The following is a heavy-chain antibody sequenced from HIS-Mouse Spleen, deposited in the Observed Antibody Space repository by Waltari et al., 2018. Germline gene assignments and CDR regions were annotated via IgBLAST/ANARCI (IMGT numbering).Heavy chain of an antibody. CDR3: AKDISIFGVVPYYYGMDV. D-gene: IGHD3-3*01. CDR1: GFTFDDYA. CDR2: ISWNSGSI. J-gene: IGHJ6*02. V-gene: IGHV3-9*01. Sequence: EVQLVESGGGLVQPGRSLRLSCAASGFTFDDYAMHWVRQAPGKGLEWVSGISWNSGSIGYADSVKGRFTISRDNAKNSLYRQRNSLRAEDTALYYCAKDISIFGVVPYYYGMDVWGQGP.